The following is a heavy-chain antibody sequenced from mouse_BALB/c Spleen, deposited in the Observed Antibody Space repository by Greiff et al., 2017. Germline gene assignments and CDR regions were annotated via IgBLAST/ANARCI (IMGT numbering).Heavy chain of an antibody. Sequence: EVKLMESGPGLVKPSQSLSLTCTVTGYSITSDYAWNWIRQFPGNKLEWMGYISYSGSTSYNPSLKSRISITRDTSKNQFFLQLNSVTTEDTATYYCARSLLRLAWFAYWGQGTLVTVSA. J-gene: IGHJ3*01. CDR3: ARSLLRLAWFAY. D-gene: IGHD1-2*01. V-gene: IGHV3-2*02. CDR2: ISYSGST. CDR1: GYSITSDYA.